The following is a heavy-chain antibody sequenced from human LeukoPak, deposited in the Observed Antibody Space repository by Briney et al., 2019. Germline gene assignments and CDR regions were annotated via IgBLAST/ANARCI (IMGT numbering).Heavy chain of an antibody. CDR1: GGSFSGYY. V-gene: IGHV4-34*01. CDR3: ARSVTMVRGVISRFDP. J-gene: IGHJ5*02. Sequence: KPSETLSLTCAVYGGSFSGYYWSWIRQPPGKGLEWIGEINHSGSTNYNPSLKSRVTISVDTSKNQFSLKLSSVTAADTAVYYCARSVTMVRGVISRFDPWGQGTLVTVSS. D-gene: IGHD3-10*01. CDR2: INHSGST.